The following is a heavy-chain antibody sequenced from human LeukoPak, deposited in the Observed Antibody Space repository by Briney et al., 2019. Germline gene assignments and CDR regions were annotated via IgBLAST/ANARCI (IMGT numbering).Heavy chain of an antibody. J-gene: IGHJ5*02. V-gene: IGHV4-4*07. Sequence: KPSETLSLTCSVSGVLISSYYWSWIRPPAAKGLEWIGRIYTCGSTNLNPSLKRRVTMSVDTSKNQFSLKLSSMTAADTAVYYCARMVPYNWFDPWGQGTLVTVSS. CDR3: ARMVPYNWFDP. D-gene: IGHD3-10*01. CDR2: IYTCGST. CDR1: GVLISSYY.